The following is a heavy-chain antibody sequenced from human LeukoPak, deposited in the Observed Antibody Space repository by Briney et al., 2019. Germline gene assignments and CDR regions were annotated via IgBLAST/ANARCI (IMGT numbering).Heavy chain of an antibody. CDR2: FGIEGSNK. Sequence: GGSRSLSFAPPGFPSISFGSHWVRRPPGKGRGWGPFFGIEGSNKYYADSVKGRFTISRDNSENTLYPQMNSLRAEDTAVYYCAKDPSRFLEWFPTGGWFDPWGQGTLVTVSS. V-gene: IGHV3-30*02. CDR1: GFPSISFG. J-gene: IGHJ5*02. D-gene: IGHD3-3*01. CDR3: AKDPSRFLEWFPTGGWFDP.